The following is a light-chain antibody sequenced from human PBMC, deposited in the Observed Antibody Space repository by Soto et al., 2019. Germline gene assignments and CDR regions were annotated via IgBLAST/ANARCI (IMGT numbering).Light chain of an antibody. Sequence: QSVLTQPASVSGSPGQSITISCTGTSSDVGGYNYVSWYQHHPGKAPKLMIYDVSNRPSGVSNRFSGSKSGNTASLTISGLQPEDEADYYCSSYTTSNTRQLVFGTGTMVTVL. V-gene: IGLV2-14*03. CDR1: SSDVGGYNY. CDR2: DVS. CDR3: SSYTTSNTRQLV. J-gene: IGLJ1*01.